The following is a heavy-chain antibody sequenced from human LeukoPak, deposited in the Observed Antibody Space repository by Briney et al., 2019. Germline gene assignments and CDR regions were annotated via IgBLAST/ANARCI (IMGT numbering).Heavy chain of an antibody. CDR3: ARGKNYDFWSGYYSRVWFDP. V-gene: IGHV4-34*01. CDR1: GGSFSGYY. Sequence: SETLSLTCAVYGGSFSGYYWSWTRQPPGKGLEWIGEINHSGSTNYNPSLKSRVTISVDTSKNQFSLKLSSVTAADTAVYYCARGKNYDFWSGYYSRVWFDPWGQGTLVTVSS. J-gene: IGHJ5*02. D-gene: IGHD3-3*01. CDR2: INHSGST.